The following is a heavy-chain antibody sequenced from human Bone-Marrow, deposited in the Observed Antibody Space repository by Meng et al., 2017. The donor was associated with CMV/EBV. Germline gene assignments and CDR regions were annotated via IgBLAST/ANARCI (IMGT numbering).Heavy chain of an antibody. CDR2: IYTSGST. CDR3: ARGGAQLGYSYASALDY. D-gene: IGHD5-18*01. V-gene: IGHV4-4*07. Sequence: SETLSLTCTVSGGSISSHYWSWIRQPAGKGLEWIGRIYTSGSTNYNPSLKSRVTISVDTSKNQFSLKLSPVTAADTAVYYCARGGAQLGYSYASALDYCGQGTLVTVSS. CDR1: GGSISSHY. J-gene: IGHJ4*02.